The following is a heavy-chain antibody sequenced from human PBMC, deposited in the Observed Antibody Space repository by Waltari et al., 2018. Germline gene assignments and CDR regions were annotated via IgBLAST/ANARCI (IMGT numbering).Heavy chain of an antibody. CDR1: GGPFSSYA. CDR3: ASIVVVPAAIVPYYYYGMDV. CDR2: IIPIFGTA. J-gene: IGHJ6*02. Sequence: QVQLVQSGAEVKKPGSSVKVSCKASGGPFSSYAISWVRPAPRHGPRWMGGIIPIFGTANYAQKFQGRVTITADESTSTAYMELSSLRSEDTAVYYCASIVVVPAAIVPYYYYGMDVWGQGTTVTVSS. V-gene: IGHV1-69*01. D-gene: IGHD2-2*02.